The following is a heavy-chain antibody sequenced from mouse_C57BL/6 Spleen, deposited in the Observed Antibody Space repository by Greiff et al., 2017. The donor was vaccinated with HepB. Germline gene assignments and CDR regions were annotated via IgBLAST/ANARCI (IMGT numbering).Heavy chain of an antibody. CDR2: IRSKSNNYAT. V-gene: IGHV10-1*01. J-gene: IGHJ4*01. Sequence: EVMLVESGGGLVQPKGSLKLSCAASGFSFNTYAMNWVRQAPGKGVEWVARIRSKSNNYATYYADSVKDRFTISRDDSESMLYLQMNNLKTEDTAMYYCVRHEATVGYYAMDYWGQGTSVTVSS. D-gene: IGHD1-1*01. CDR1: GFSFNTYA. CDR3: VRHEATVGYYAMDY.